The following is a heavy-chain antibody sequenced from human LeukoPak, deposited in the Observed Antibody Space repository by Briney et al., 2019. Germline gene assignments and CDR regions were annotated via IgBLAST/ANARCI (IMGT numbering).Heavy chain of an antibody. CDR3: ARASQYYYDSSGYYYLYYFDY. D-gene: IGHD3-22*01. J-gene: IGHJ4*02. V-gene: IGHV1-69*05. CDR1: GYTFTGYY. Sequence: SVKVSCKASGYTFTGYYMHWVRQAPGQGLEWMGGIIPIFGTANYAQKFQGRVTITTDESTSTAYMELSSLRSEDTAVYYCARASQYYYDSSGYYYLYYFDYWGQGTLVTVSS. CDR2: IIPIFGTA.